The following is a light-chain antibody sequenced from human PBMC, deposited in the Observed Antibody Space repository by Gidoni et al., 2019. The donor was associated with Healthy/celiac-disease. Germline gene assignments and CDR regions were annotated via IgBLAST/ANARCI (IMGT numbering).Light chain of an antibody. CDR3: QQYGSSPWT. Sequence: IVFTQSPGTLSLSPGERATLSCRASQSVSSSYLAWYQQKPGQAPRLLIYGASSRATGIPDRFSSSGSGTDFTLTISRLEPEDFAVYYCQQYGSSPWTFXQXTKVEIK. V-gene: IGKV3-20*01. J-gene: IGKJ1*01. CDR1: QSVSSSY. CDR2: GAS.